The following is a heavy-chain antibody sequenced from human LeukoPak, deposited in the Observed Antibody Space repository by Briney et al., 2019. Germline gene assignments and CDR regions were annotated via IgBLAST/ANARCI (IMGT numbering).Heavy chain of an antibody. D-gene: IGHD1-26*01. CDR3: ARGPVGADKAFDI. V-gene: IGHV4-38-2*02. Sequence: PSETLSLTCTVSGYSISSGYYWGWVRPPPGKGLEWIGSIYHSGSTNYNPSLKSRVTISVDKSKNQFSLKLSSVTAADTAVYYCARGPVGADKAFDIWGQGTMVTVSS. J-gene: IGHJ3*02. CDR1: GYSISSGYY. CDR2: IYHSGST.